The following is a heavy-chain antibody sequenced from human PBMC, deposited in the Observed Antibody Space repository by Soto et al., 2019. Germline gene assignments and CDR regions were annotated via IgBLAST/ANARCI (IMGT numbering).Heavy chain of an antibody. Sequence: PGGSLRLSCAASGFTFSSYGMHWVRQAPGKGLEWVAVISYDGSNKYYADSVKGRFTISRDNSKNTLYLQMNSLRAEDTAVYYCAKTTVAGLYYYYGMDVWGQGTTVTVSS. CDR3: AKTTVAGLYYYYGMDV. D-gene: IGHD6-19*01. CDR2: ISYDGSNK. J-gene: IGHJ6*02. V-gene: IGHV3-30*18. CDR1: GFTFSSYG.